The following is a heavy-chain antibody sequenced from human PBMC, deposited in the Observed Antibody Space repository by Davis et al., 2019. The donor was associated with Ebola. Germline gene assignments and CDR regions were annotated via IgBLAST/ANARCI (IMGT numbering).Heavy chain of an antibody. CDR3: ARVTGASHAGP. J-gene: IGHJ5*02. D-gene: IGHD4/OR15-4a*01. CDR2: IKHRGST. V-gene: IGHV4-38-2*02. Sequence: MPSETLSLTCTVSGYSISSDYYWGWIRQPPGKGLEWIGSIKHRGSTYYNPSLKSRATMAVDTSKSQFSLKRTSVTAADTAVYYCARVTGASHAGPWGQGTLVTVSS. CDR1: GYSISSDYY.